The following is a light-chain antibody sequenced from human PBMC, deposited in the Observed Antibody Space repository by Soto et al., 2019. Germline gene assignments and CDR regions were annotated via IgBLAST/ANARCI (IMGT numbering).Light chain of an antibody. V-gene: IGKV1-5*01. Sequence: DIQMTQSPSTLSASVGDRVTITCRASQSISSWLAWYQQKPGKAPKLLIYDASSLESGFPSRFSGSVSGTEFTLTISSLQPDDFATYYCQHYNSYWTFGQGTKEEIK. J-gene: IGKJ1*01. CDR3: QHYNSYWT. CDR2: DAS. CDR1: QSISSW.